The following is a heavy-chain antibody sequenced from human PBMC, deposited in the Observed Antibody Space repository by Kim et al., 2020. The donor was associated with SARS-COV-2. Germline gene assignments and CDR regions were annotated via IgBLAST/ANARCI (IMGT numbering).Heavy chain of an antibody. V-gene: IGHV3-21*01. CDR2: ISSSSSYI. D-gene: IGHD2-15*01. CDR3: AFLGYCSGGSCYSFDY. Sequence: GGSLRLSCAASGFTFSSYSMNWVRQAPGKGPEWVSSISSSSSYIYYADSVKGRFTISRDNAKNSLYLQMNSLRAEDTAVYYCAFLGYCSGGSCYSFDYWGQGTLVTVSS. J-gene: IGHJ4*02. CDR1: GFTFSSYS.